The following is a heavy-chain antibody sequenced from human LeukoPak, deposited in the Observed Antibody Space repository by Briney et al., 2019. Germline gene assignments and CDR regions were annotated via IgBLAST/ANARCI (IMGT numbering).Heavy chain of an antibody. D-gene: IGHD3-22*01. J-gene: IGHJ4*02. V-gene: IGHV3-33*01. CDR3: ARAGLYDSSGYCGY. CDR1: GFTFSSYG. Sequence: GGSLRLSCAASGFTFSSYGMHWVRQAPGKGLEWVAVIWYDGSNKYYADSVKGRFTISRDNSKNTLYLQMNSLRAEDTAVYYCARAGLYDSSGYCGYWGQGTLVTVSS. CDR2: IWYDGSNK.